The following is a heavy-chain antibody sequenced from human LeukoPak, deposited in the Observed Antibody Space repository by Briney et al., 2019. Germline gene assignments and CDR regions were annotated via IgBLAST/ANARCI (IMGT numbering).Heavy chain of an antibody. CDR3: ARAPYDILTGSTSGHYYYYMDV. V-gene: IGHV5-51*01. CDR2: IYPGDSDT. J-gene: IGHJ6*03. CDR1: GYSFTGYW. Sequence: GESLKISCKGSGYSFTGYWIGWVRQMPGKGLEWMGIIYPGDSDTRYSPSFQGQVTISADKSISTAYLQWSSLKASDTAMYYCARAPYDILTGSTSGHYYYYMDVWGKGTTVTVSS. D-gene: IGHD3-9*01.